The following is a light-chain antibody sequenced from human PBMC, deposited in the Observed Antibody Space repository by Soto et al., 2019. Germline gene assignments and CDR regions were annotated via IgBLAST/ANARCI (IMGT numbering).Light chain of an antibody. Sequence: QLVLTQSPSASASLGASVNLTCTLTGGHSTYSIGWHQQQPQRGPRFLMRLNSDGSHSKGDGIPDRFSGSSSGAERILTISSLLSEDEADYYCQTWGRGIVVFGGGTKLTVL. J-gene: IGLJ2*01. CDR1: GGHSTYS. V-gene: IGLV4-69*02. CDR2: LNSDGSH. CDR3: QTWGRGIVV.